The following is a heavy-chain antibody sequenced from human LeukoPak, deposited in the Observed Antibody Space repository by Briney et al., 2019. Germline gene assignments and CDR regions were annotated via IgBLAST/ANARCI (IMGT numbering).Heavy chain of an antibody. D-gene: IGHD2-2*01. J-gene: IGHJ5*02. Sequence: PSETLSLTCTVSGGSISSSSYYWGWIRQPPGKGLEWIGSIYYSGSTYYNPSLKSRVTISVDTSKNQFSLKLNSVTAADTAVYYCARERRRIAVVPVAAHWFDPWGQGTLVTVSS. CDR3: ARERRRIAVVPVAAHWFDP. V-gene: IGHV4-39*02. CDR2: IYYSGST. CDR1: GGSISSSSYY.